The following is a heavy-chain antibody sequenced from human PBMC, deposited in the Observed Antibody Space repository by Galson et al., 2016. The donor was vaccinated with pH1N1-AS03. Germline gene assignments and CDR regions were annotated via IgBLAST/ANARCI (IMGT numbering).Heavy chain of an antibody. CDR1: GFTVRSYA. J-gene: IGHJ4*02. Sequence: LRLSCAASGFTVRSYAMSWVRQVPGKGLEWVASINNGGNAYYADAVRGRFIISRDMPNDIVHTEMNYLRVEDTAVYYCAKDHRSDGWPAFESWGQGTLVTVSS. CDR3: AKDHRSDGWPAFES. D-gene: IGHD5-24*01. V-gene: IGHV3-23*01. CDR2: INNGGNA.